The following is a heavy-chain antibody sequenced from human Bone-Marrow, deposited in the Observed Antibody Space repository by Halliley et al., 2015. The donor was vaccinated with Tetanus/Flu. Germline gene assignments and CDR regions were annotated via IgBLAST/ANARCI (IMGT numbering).Heavy chain of an antibody. CDR3: ARLPYTYFYDGSSYYFDF. Sequence: PADSKTTYRRSFQGQVTISADDFISTAYLQLNNLRASDTAIYYCARLPYTYFYDGSSYYFDFWGQGTLVTVSS. D-gene: IGHD3-22*01. J-gene: IGHJ4*02. CDR2: PADSKT. V-gene: IGHV5-51*01.